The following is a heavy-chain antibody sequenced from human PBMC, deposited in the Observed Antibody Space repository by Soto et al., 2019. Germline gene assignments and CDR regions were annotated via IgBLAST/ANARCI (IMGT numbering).Heavy chain of an antibody. D-gene: IGHD2-21*02. CDR3: VRDRRLRGHPFDI. J-gene: IGHJ3*02. Sequence: EVQLVESGGGLVQPGGSLRLSCAASGFSFSSSWMHWVRQAPGMGLVWVSRISFDGTATTSADAVKGRFIISRDNAKKTLFLQMHHLRADDTAMYYCVRDRRLRGHPFDIWGQGTFVSVSS. CDR1: GFSFSSSW. CDR2: ISFDGTAT. V-gene: IGHV3-74*03.